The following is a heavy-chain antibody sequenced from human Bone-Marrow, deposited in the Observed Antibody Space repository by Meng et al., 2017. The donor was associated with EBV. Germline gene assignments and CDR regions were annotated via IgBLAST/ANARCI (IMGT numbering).Heavy chain of an antibody. CDR3: ARGRGYSSPNFDY. Sequence: QVQLPQWGAGLFTPSETLSLSCAVYGGSFIVYDWSWIRQPPGKGLEWIGEINHSGSTNYNPSLKSRVTISVDTSKNQFSLKLSSVTAADTAVYYCARGRGYSSPNFDYWGQGTLVTVSS. D-gene: IGHD6-13*01. CDR2: INHSGST. CDR1: GGSFIVYD. V-gene: IGHV4-34*01. J-gene: IGHJ4*02.